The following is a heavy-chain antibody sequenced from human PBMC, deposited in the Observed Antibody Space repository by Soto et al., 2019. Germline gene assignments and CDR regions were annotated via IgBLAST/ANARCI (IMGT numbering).Heavy chain of an antibody. V-gene: IGHV6-1*01. J-gene: IGHJ4*02. CDR2: TYYRSKWYN. Sequence: SQTLSLTCVISGDSVSSNSAAWNWIRQSPSRGLEWLGRTYYRSKWYNDYAVSVKSRITINPDTSKNQFSLQLNSVTPEDTAVYYCARDPRLPAATEYSFDYWGQGTLVTVSS. CDR1: GDSVSSNSAA. D-gene: IGHD2-2*01. CDR3: ARDPRLPAATEYSFDY.